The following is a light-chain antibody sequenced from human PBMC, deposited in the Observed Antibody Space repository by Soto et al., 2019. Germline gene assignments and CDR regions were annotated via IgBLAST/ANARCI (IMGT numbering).Light chain of an antibody. J-gene: IGKJ1*01. Sequence: LLSQSPATVSLSLGEGATLACRASQSVSSYLAWYQQKPGQAPRILIYDAYNRATGIPARFSGSGSGTDFTLTISSLEPEDFAVYYCQQRSNWPRFGQGTKVDIK. V-gene: IGKV3-11*01. CDR3: QQRSNWPR. CDR2: DAY. CDR1: QSVSSY.